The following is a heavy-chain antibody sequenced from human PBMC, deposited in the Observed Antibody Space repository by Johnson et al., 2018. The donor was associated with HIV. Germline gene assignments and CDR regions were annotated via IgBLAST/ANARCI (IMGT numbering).Heavy chain of an antibody. Sequence: VQLVESGGGVVQPGRSLRLSCAASGFTVSSNYMSWVRQAPGKGLEWVSAISGSGGSTYYADSVKGRFTISRDNSKNTLYLQMNSLRAEDTAVYYCTTDQVGRNYGGKYHIWGQGTVVTVSS. CDR2: ISGSGGST. D-gene: IGHD1-7*01. CDR1: GFTVSSNY. V-gene: IGHV3-23*04. J-gene: IGHJ3*02. CDR3: TTDQVGRNYGGKYHI.